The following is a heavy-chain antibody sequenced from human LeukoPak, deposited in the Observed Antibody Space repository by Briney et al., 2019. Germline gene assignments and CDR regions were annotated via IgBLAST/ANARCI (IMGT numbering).Heavy chain of an antibody. V-gene: IGHV4-34*01. Sequence: SETLSLTCTVSGGSISSYYWTWIRQPPGEGLEWIGEINHSGSTNYNPSLKSRVTISVDTSKNQFSLKLSSVTAADTAVYYCARHFPSSAGRRIKAAAGNFDYWGQGTLVTVSS. CDR3: ARHFPSSAGRRIKAAAGNFDY. J-gene: IGHJ4*02. CDR2: INHSGST. D-gene: IGHD6-13*01. CDR1: GGSISSYY.